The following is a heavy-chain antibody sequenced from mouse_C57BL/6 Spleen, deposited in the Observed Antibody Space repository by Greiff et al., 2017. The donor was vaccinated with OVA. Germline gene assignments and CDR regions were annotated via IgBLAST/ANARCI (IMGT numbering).Heavy chain of an antibody. Sequence: VKLMESGAELVKPGASVKMSCKASGYTFTTYPIEWMKQNHGKSLEWIGNFHPYNDDTKYNEKFKGKATLTVEKSSSTVYLELSRLTSDDSAVYYCARGPTTAKGYFDYWGQGTTLTVSS. CDR2: FHPYNDDT. D-gene: IGHD1-2*01. V-gene: IGHV1-47*01. CDR1: GYTFTTYP. J-gene: IGHJ2*01. CDR3: ARGPTTAKGYFDY.